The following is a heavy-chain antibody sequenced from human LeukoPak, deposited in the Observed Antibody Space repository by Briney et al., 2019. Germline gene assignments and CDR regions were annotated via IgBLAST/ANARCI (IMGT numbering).Heavy chain of an antibody. Sequence: ETLSLTCTVSGGSISSSSYYWGWIRQPPGKGLEWVSVIYSGGSTYYADSVKGRFTISRHNSKNTLYLQMNSLRAEDTAVYYCAREGGVTLFDYWGQGTLVTVSS. CDR2: IYSGGST. D-gene: IGHD2-21*02. J-gene: IGHJ4*02. CDR1: GGSISSSSYY. CDR3: AREGGVTLFDY. V-gene: IGHV3-53*04.